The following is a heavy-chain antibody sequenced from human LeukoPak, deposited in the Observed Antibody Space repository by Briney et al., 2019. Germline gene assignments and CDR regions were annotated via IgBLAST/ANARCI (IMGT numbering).Heavy chain of an antibody. J-gene: IGHJ4*02. CDR2: IYHSGST. V-gene: IGHV4-38-2*02. D-gene: IGHD3-10*01. CDR3: ARGDFGYSFDY. Sequence: SETLSLTCTVSDYSISSGYFWVWIRQPPGKGLEWIGSIYHSGSTYYNSSLKSRVAISMDTSKNQFSLKLSSVTAADTAVYYCARGDFGYSFDYWGQGTLVTVSS. CDR1: DYSISSGYF.